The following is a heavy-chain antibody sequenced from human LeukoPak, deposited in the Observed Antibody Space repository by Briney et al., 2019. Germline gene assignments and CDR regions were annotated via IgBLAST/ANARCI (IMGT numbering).Heavy chain of an antibody. CDR3: ARDPLRYGSGYYGGSYYSYGMDV. D-gene: IGHD2-15*01. CDR2: ISYDGSNK. CDR1: GFTFSSYG. Sequence: GGSLRLSCAASGFTFSSYGMHWVRQAPGKGLEWVAVISYDGSNKYYTDSVKGRFTISRDNSKNTLYLQMNSLRAEDTAVYYCARDPLRYGSGYYGGSYYSYGMDVWGQGTTVTVSS. V-gene: IGHV3-30*03. J-gene: IGHJ6*02.